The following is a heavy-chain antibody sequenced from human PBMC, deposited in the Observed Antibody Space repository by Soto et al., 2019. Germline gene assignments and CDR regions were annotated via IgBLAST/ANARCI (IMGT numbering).Heavy chain of an antibody. CDR2: IYPHDSDT. D-gene: IGHD4-17*01. CDR1: GYNFHTYW. J-gene: IGHJ6*02. Sequence: GESLKISCKGSGYNFHTYWIAWVRQMPGKGLEWMGFIYPHDSDTRYSPSFRGQVTISADKSINTAYLQWTSLKASDTAIYFCARPTDYHYGMQVWGQGTTVTISS. V-gene: IGHV5-51*01. CDR3: ARPTDYHYGMQV.